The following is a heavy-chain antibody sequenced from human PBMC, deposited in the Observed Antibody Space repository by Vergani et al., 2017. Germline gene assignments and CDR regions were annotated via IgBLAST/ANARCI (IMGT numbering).Heavy chain of an antibody. CDR1: GFTFSSYW. Sequence: EVQLVESGGGLVQPGGSLRLSCAASGFTFSSYWMSWVRQAPGKGLEWVANIKQVGSEKYYVDSVKGRFTISRDNAKNSLYLQMNSLRAEDTAVYWCARDGGEGGDGERLHYSCGMDVGGQGWTVTV. CDR2: IKQVGSEK. D-gene: IGHD3-16*01. J-gene: IGHJ6*01. V-gene: IGHV3-7*01. CDR3: ARDGGEGGDGERLHYSCGMDV.